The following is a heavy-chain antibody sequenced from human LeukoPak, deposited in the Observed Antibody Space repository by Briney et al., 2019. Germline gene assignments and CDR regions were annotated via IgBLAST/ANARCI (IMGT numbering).Heavy chain of an antibody. D-gene: IGHD3-10*01. CDR2: IYYSGST. J-gene: IGHJ6*03. CDR3: ARHRYYGSGSYFRYYYYMDV. CDR1: GGSISSSSYY. V-gene: IGHV4-39*01. Sequence: PSETLSLTCTVSGGSISSSSYYWGWIRQPPGKGLEWIGSIYYSGSTYYNPSLKSRVTISVDTSKNQFSLKLSSVTAADTAVYYCARHRYYGSGSYFRYYYYMDVWGKGTTVTISS.